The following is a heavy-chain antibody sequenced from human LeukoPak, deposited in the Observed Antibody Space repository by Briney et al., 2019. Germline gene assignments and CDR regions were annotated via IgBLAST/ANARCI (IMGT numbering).Heavy chain of an antibody. J-gene: IGHJ6*02. CDR1: GFTFSSYW. Sequence: GGSLRLSCEASGFTFSSYWRNWARQAPGKGLEWVASINHNGNVNYYVDSVKCRFTISRDNAKNSLYLQMSNLRAEDTAVYFCARGGGLDVWGQGATVTVSS. CDR2: INHNGNVN. D-gene: IGHD3-16*01. V-gene: IGHV3-7*03. CDR3: ARGGGLDV.